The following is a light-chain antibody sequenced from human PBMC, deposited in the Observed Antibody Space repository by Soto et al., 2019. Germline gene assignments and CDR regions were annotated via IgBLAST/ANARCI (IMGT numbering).Light chain of an antibody. CDR3: QHYNDWPEIT. J-gene: IGKJ5*01. CDR1: QSVSSH. Sequence: EIVLTQSPATLSLSPGERATLSCRASQSVSSHLAWYQQKRGQTPRLLIYGASTRATGIPARFAGSGSGTEFTLTISSLQSEDYAVYYCQHYNDWPEITFGQGTRLEIK. CDR2: GAS. V-gene: IGKV3D-15*01.